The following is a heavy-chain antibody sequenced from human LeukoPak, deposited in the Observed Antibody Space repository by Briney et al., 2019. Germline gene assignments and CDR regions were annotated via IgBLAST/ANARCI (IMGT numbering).Heavy chain of an antibody. CDR3: AKDVSVSYYYDSSVSPAFDN. J-gene: IGHJ4*02. D-gene: IGHD3-22*01. Sequence: PGGSLRLSCAASGFTFSSYAMSWVRQAPGKGLEWVSGISGSGGSTYYADSVKGRFTISRDNSKNTLYLQMNSLRAKDTAVYYCAKDVSVSYYYDSSVSPAFDNWGQGTLVTVSS. CDR2: ISGSGGST. V-gene: IGHV3-23*01. CDR1: GFTFSSYA.